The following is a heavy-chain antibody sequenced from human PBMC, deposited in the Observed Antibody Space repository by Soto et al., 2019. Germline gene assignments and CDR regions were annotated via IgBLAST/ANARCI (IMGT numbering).Heavy chain of an antibody. CDR1: RFTFSSYA. CDR2: ISGSGGST. CDR3: AKDKGIAELSWDY. D-gene: IGHD6-13*01. Sequence: GGSLRLSCAASRFTFSSYAMSWVRQAPGKGLEWVSAISGSGGSTYYADSVKGRFTISRDNSKNTLYLQMNSLRAEDTAVYYCAKDKGIAELSWDYWGQGTLVTVSS. V-gene: IGHV3-23*01. J-gene: IGHJ4*02.